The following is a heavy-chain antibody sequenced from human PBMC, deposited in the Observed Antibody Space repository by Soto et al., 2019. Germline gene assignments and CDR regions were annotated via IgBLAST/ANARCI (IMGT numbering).Heavy chain of an antibody. D-gene: IGHD2-2*01. CDR1: GFTFSSYA. Sequence: PGGSLRLSCAASGFTFSSYAMSWVRQAPGKGLEWVSAISGSGGSTYYADSLKGRFTISRDNSKNTLYLQMNSLRAEDTAVYYCAKDSGDIVVVPAAMPSNWFDPWGQGTLVTVSS. CDR3: AKDSGDIVVVPAAMPSNWFDP. V-gene: IGHV3-23*01. J-gene: IGHJ5*02. CDR2: ISGSGGST.